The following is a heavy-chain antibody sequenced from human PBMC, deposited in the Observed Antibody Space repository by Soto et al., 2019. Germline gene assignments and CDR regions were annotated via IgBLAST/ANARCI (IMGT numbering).Heavy chain of an antibody. CDR3: ATVEYYYDSSGYYYC. CDR2: ISSSSSYI. Sequence: EVQLVESGGGLVKPGGSLRLSCAASGFTFSSYSMNWVRQAPGKGLEWVSSISSSSSYIYYADSVKGRFTISRDNAKNSRYLQMHSLRAEDTAVYYCATVEYYYDSSGYYYCWGQGTLVTVSS. J-gene: IGHJ4*02. V-gene: IGHV3-21*01. CDR1: GFTFSSYS. D-gene: IGHD3-22*01.